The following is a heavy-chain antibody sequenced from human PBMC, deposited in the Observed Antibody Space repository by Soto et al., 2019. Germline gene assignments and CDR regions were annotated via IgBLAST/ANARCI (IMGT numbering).Heavy chain of an antibody. Sequence: VQLVESGGGVVQPGRSLRISCAASGLTLSDRYMDWVRQAPGKGLEWVGRIRKKTNSYTTEYAASVKGRFIISRDDSTNSLYLQMSSLKTEDTAVYYCTTVTTVDYYFDYWGQGTLVTVSS. V-gene: IGHV3-72*01. J-gene: IGHJ4*02. D-gene: IGHD4-17*01. CDR3: TTVTTVDYYFDY. CDR2: IRKKTNSYTT. CDR1: GLTLSDRY.